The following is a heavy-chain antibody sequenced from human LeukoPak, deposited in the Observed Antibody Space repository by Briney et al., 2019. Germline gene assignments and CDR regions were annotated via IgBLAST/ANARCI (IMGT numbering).Heavy chain of an antibody. CDR1: GYSINSAFY. CDR3: ARELGNSSGYYPPLGY. Sequence: SETLSLTCAVSGYSINSAFYWGWIRQPPGKGLEWIGEINHSGSTNYNPSLKSRVTISVDTSKNQFSLKLSSVTAADTAVYYCARELGNSSGYYPPLGYWGQGTLVTVSS. J-gene: IGHJ4*02. CDR2: INHSGST. D-gene: IGHD3-22*01. V-gene: IGHV4-38-2*02.